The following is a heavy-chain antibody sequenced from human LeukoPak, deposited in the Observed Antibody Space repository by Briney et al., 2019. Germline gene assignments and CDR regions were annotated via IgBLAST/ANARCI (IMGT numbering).Heavy chain of an antibody. CDR3: ARGEVLRYFDWLLD. CDR1: GGSISSSSYY. CDR2: IYYSGST. Sequence: SETLSLTCTVSGGSISSSSYYWGWIRQPPGKGLEWIGSIYYSGSTYYNPSLKSRVTISVDTSKNQFSLKLSSVTAADTAVYYCARGEVLRYFDWLLDWSQGTLVTVSS. D-gene: IGHD3-9*01. J-gene: IGHJ4*02. V-gene: IGHV4-39*01.